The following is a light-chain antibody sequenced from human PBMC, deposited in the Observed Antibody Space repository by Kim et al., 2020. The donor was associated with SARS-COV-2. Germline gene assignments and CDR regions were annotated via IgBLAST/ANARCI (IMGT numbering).Light chain of an antibody. Sequence: FSPGQNASLACWASLSVGSSLLVWSQQKPGQAPRLLIYEAFKRVAGIPDRFSGSGSGTDFTLTNSRPEPEDVAMYYCQQYGSTPYTFGQGTKLEI. CDR2: EAF. V-gene: IGKV3-20*01. J-gene: IGKJ2*01. CDR1: LSVGSSL. CDR3: QQYGSTPYT.